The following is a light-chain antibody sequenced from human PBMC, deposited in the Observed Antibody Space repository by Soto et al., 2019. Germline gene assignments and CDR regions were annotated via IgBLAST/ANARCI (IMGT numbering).Light chain of an antibody. CDR2: RAS. J-gene: IGKJ2*01. Sequence: DIQMTQSPSTLSASVGDRVTITCRASQNIDTCLAWYQRKPGKAPQLLIYRASILASGVPSRFSGSRSGTEFTLTISSLHPDDFATYYCQQCHSYPYAFGQGTQLEIK. CDR1: QNIDTC. CDR3: QQCHSYPYA. V-gene: IGKV1-5*03.